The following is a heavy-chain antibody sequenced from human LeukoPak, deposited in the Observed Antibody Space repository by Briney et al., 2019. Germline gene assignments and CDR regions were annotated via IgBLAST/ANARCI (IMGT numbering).Heavy chain of an antibody. J-gene: IGHJ4*02. CDR3: ATNYYGSGRTPNSFDY. CDR1: GDSLSSYY. CDR2: IYYSGST. Sequence: SETLSLTCTVSGDSLSSYYWSWIRQPPGKGLEWIGYIYYSGSTNYSPSLKSRVTISMDTSKNQFSLKLSSVTAADTAVYYCATNYYGSGRTPNSFDYWGQGTLVTVSS. V-gene: IGHV4-59*12. D-gene: IGHD3-10*01.